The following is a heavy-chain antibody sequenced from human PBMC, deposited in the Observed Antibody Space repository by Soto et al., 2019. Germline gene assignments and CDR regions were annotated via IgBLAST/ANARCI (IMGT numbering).Heavy chain of an antibody. CDR3: ARDLGAYYYYGMDV. Sequence: EVQLVESGGGLVQPGGSLRLSCAASGFTFSSYSMNWVRQAPGKGLEWVSSISSSSSYIYYADSVKGRFTISRDNAKNSLYLQMNSLRAEDTAVYYCARDLGAYYYYGMDVWGQGTTVTVSS. J-gene: IGHJ6*02. D-gene: IGHD3-16*01. V-gene: IGHV3-21*01. CDR1: GFTFSSYS. CDR2: ISSSSSYI.